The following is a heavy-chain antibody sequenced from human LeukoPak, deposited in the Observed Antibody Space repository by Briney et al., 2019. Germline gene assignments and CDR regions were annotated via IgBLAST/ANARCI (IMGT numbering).Heavy chain of an antibody. CDR2: FDPEDVGET. CDR1: GDTLTELS. V-gene: IGHV1-24*01. J-gene: IGHJ3*02. Sequence: ASVKVSCKVAGDTLTELSIHWVRQAPGKGLEWMGGFDPEDVGETIYAPQFQGRVTMAEDTSTDTSYMELSSLIFDDTAVYYCAHSAGLNAFDIWGQGTLVTVSS. D-gene: IGHD2-15*01. CDR3: AHSAGLNAFDI.